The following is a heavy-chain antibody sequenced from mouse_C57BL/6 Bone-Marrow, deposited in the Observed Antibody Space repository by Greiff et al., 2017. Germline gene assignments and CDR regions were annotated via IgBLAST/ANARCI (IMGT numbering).Heavy chain of an antibody. Sequence: EVHLVESGGDLVKPGGSLKLSCAASGFTFSSYGMSWVRQTPDKRLEWVATISSGGSYTYYPDSVKGRFTISRDNAKNTLYLQMSSLKSEDTAMYYCARQGRGYAMDYWSQGTSVTVSS. CDR1: GFTFSSYG. CDR2: ISSGGSYT. V-gene: IGHV5-6*01. CDR3: ARQGRGYAMDY. J-gene: IGHJ4*01.